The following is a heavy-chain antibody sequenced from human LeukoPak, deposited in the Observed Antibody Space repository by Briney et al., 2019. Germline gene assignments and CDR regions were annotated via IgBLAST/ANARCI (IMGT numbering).Heavy chain of an antibody. Sequence: SETLSLTCAVYGGSFSGYYWSWIRQPPGKGLEWIGEINHSGSTNYNPSLKSRVTISVDTSKNQFSLKLSSVTAADTAVYYCARSVRGTNYYYYYMDVWGKGTTVTVSS. CDR1: GGSFSGYY. D-gene: IGHD3-10*02. V-gene: IGHV4-34*01. J-gene: IGHJ6*03. CDR3: ARSVRGTNYYYYYMDV. CDR2: INHSGST.